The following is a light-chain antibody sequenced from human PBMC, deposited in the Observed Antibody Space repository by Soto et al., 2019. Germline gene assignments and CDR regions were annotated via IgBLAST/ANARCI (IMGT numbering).Light chain of an antibody. Sequence: SYELTQPPSVSQAPGQTATITCGGDDIGEKRVHWYHQRPGQAPVLIVYDGSDRRSGIPERFSGSNSGNTATLTITRVEAGDAADYYCQVWDSSRSQWVFGGGTKLTVL. CDR1: DIGEKR. V-gene: IGLV3-21*02. CDR3: QVWDSSRSQWV. CDR2: DGS. J-gene: IGLJ3*02.